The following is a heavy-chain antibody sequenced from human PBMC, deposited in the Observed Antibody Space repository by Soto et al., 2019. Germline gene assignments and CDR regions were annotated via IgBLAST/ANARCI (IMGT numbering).Heavy chain of an antibody. V-gene: IGHV3-66*01. Sequence: GGSLRLSCAASGFTVSSNYMSWVRQAPGKGLEWVSIIYSGGSTYFADSVKGRFSISRDNSKNTLYLQMNSLRAEDTAVYYCARGAYGSSWYPGEYYFDYWGQGTLVTVSS. J-gene: IGHJ4*02. CDR3: ARGAYGSSWYPGEYYFDY. CDR2: IYSGGST. CDR1: GFTVSSNY. D-gene: IGHD6-13*01.